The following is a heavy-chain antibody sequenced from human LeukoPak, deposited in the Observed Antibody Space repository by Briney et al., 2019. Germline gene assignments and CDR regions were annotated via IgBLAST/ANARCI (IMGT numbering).Heavy chain of an antibody. D-gene: IGHD3-3*01. CDR1: GYTFTSYY. V-gene: IGHV1-46*01. Sequence: EASVKVSCKASGYTFTSYYMHWVRQAPGQGLEWMGIINPSGGSTSYAQKFQGRVTMTRDTSTSTVYMELSSLRSEDTAVYYCARDYDRTTIFGVVITPLFDYWGQGTLVTVSS. J-gene: IGHJ4*02. CDR3: ARDYDRTTIFGVVITPLFDY. CDR2: INPSGGST.